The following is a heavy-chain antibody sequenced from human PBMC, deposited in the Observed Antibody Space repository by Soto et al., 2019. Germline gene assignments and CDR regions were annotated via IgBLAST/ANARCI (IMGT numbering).Heavy chain of an antibody. V-gene: IGHV1-46*01. D-gene: IGHD4-17*01. CDR1: GFSFSDYF. Sequence: ASVKVSCKASGFSFSDYFMHWVRQAPGQGLEWMGIINPSGDSRNYAQKFQGRVTITRDTSTSTVYMDLSSLRYEDTAVYYCAREKFTVTSYYYYYGMDVWGQGTTVTVS. CDR3: AREKFTVTSYYYYYGMDV. CDR2: INPSGDSR. J-gene: IGHJ6*02.